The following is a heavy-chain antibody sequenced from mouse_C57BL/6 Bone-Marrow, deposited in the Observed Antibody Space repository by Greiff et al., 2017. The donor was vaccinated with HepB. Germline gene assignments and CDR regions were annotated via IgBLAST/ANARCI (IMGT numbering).Heavy chain of an antibody. CDR1: GYTFTDYY. CDR3: ARRIYGNFDD. D-gene: IGHD2-1*01. V-gene: IGHV1-76*01. Sequence: QVQLQQSGAELVRPGASVKLSCKASGYTFTDYYINWVKQRPGQGLEWIARIYPGSGNTYYNEKFKGKATLTAEKSSSTAYMQLSSLTSEDSAVYFCARRIYGNFDDWGQGTTLTVSS. J-gene: IGHJ2*01. CDR2: IYPGSGNT.